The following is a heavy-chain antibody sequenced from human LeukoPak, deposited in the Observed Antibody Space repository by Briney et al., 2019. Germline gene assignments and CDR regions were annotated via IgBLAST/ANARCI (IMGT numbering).Heavy chain of an antibody. D-gene: IGHD2-15*01. CDR1: GFTFSSYG. CDR3: AKGLGYCSGGSCYTKNDFDY. CDR2: ISYDGSNK. Sequence: GGSLRLSCAASGFTFSSYGMHWVRQAPGKGLEWVAVISYDGSNKYYADSVKGRFTISRDNSKYTLYLQMNSLRAEDTAVYYCAKGLGYCSGGSCYTKNDFDYWGQGTLVTVSS. J-gene: IGHJ4*02. V-gene: IGHV3-30*18.